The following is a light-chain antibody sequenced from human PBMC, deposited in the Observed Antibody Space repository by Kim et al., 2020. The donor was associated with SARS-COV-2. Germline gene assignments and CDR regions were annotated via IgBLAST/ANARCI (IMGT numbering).Light chain of an antibody. V-gene: IGLV3-19*01. J-gene: IGLJ7*01. Sequence: ALGRTARITCQGDSLRSYYASWYQQKPGQAPVLVIYGKNNRPSGIPDRFSGSSSGNTASLTITGAQAEDEADYYCNSRDSSGNHAVFGGGTQLTVL. CDR3: NSRDSSGNHAV. CDR2: GKN. CDR1: SLRSYY.